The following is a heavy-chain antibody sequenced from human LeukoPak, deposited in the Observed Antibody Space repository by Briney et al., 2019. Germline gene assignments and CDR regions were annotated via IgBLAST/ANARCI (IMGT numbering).Heavy chain of an antibody. Sequence: SETLSLTCTVSGGSIRSSGYYWAWIRQPPGKGLESIANIYYSGSTYYNPSLKSRVTISVDTSKNQFSLKLTSVTAADTAVYYCARHRVYDWNYPIWFDPWGRGTLVTVSS. D-gene: IGHD3-16*01. CDR1: GGSIRSSGYY. CDR3: ARHRVYDWNYPIWFDP. CDR2: IYYSGST. J-gene: IGHJ5*02. V-gene: IGHV4-39*01.